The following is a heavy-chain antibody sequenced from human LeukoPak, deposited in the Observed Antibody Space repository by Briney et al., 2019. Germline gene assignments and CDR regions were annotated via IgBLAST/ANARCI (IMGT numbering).Heavy chain of an antibody. CDR3: ARSDDSSGYYYPPFDP. V-gene: IGHV3-48*03. Sequence: GGSLRLSCAASGFTSSSYVMNWVREAPGKGLEWVSYISSSGSTIYYADSVKGRFTISRDNAKNSLYLQMNSLRAEDTAVYYCARSDDSSGYYYPPFDPWGQGTLVTVSS. D-gene: IGHD3-22*01. CDR2: ISSSGSTI. CDR1: GFTSSSYV. J-gene: IGHJ5*02.